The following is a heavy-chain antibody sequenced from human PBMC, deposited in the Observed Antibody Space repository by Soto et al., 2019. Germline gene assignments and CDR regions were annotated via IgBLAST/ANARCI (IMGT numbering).Heavy chain of an antibody. D-gene: IGHD5-18*01. Sequence: ASVKVCCKASGYTFTSYGISWVRQAPGEGLEWMGWITTDNSNTNYAQKFQGRVTMTTDTSTRTAYMELRILTSDDTAVYYCARTRGYSYGYADYWGQGTQVTVSS. V-gene: IGHV1-18*01. CDR3: ARTRGYSYGYADY. CDR2: ITTDNSNT. CDR1: GYTFTSYG. J-gene: IGHJ4*02.